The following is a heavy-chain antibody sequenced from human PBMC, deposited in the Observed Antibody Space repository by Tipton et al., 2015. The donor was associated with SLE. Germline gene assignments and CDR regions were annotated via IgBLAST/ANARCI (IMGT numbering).Heavy chain of an antibody. Sequence: RSLRLSCAASGFTFSDYGMHWVRQAPGKGLECVAFIRYDGSIKDYADSVQGRFTISRDNAKNSLYLQMNSLRAGDTAVYYCARGRTWNFDAFDIWGQGTMVTVSS. CDR2: IRYDGSIK. V-gene: IGHV3-33*01. J-gene: IGHJ3*02. D-gene: IGHD1-7*01. CDR1: GFTFSDYG. CDR3: ARGRTWNFDAFDI.